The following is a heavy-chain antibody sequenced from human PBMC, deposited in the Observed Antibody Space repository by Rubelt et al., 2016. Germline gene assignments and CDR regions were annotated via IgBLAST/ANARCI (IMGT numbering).Heavy chain of an antibody. CDR1: SYS. D-gene: IGHD4-11*01. J-gene: IGHJ5*02. V-gene: IGHV3-48*04. Sequence: SYSMNWVRQAPGKGLEWVSYISSSSSTIYYADSVKGRFTISRDNAKNSLYLQMNSLRAEDTAVYYCARDRVDDYMNWFDPWGQGTLVTVSS. CDR2: ISSSSSTI. CDR3: ARDRVDDYMNWFDP.